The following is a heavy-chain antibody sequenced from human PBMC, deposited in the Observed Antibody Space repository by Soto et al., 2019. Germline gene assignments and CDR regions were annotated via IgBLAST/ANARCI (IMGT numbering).Heavy chain of an antibody. CDR1: GDSIKSSSYF. CDR3: ARQLKIIRWDGYFDY. V-gene: IGHV4-39*01. CDR2: IYYTGST. D-gene: IGHD3-16*01. J-gene: IGHJ4*02. Sequence: PSETLSLTCTVAGDSIKSSSYFWAWIRQPPGKGLEWIASIYYTGSTYYNPSLESRVTISVHTSKNQFSLKLTSVTAADTALYYCARQLKIIRWDGYFDYWGQATLVTVS.